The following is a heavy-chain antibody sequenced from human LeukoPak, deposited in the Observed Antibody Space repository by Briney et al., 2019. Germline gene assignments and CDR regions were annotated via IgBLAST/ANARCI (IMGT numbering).Heavy chain of an antibody. CDR1: GYTFTAYF. Sequence: ASVKVSCKAPGYTFTAYFMHWVRQAPGRGLEWMGLMNPDNGGTHYAQKFQGRVTMTRDSSINTAYMELSRLTSDDTAVYYCATLGGHSLAAQNGYWGQGTLVTVSS. D-gene: IGHD3-16*01. CDR2: MNPDNGGT. CDR3: ATLGGHSLAAQNGY. V-gene: IGHV1-2*02. J-gene: IGHJ4*02.